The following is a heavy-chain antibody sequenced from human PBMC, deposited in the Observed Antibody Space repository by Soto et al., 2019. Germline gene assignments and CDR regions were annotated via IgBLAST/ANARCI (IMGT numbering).Heavy chain of an antibody. Sequence: QVQLQQWGAGLLKPSETLSLTCAVYGGSFSGYYWSWIRQPPGKGLEWIGEINQSGSTNYNPPLKSRATISVDTSKNQFSLKLSSVSAADTAVYYCARGKPDYGDYNYYYYGMDVWGQGTTVTVSS. CDR2: INQSGST. CDR3: ARGKPDYGDYNYYYYGMDV. J-gene: IGHJ6*02. D-gene: IGHD4-17*01. CDR1: GGSFSGYY. V-gene: IGHV4-34*01.